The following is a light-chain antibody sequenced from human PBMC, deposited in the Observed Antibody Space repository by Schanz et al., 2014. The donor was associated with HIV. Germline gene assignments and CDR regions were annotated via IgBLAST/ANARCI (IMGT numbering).Light chain of an antibody. V-gene: IGLV1-40*01. Sequence: QSVLTQPPSVSGAPGQRVTISCTGSSSNIGAGYDVHWYQQLPGTAPKLLIYNTYHRPSGVPDRFSGSESGTSASLAISGLQSEDEADYYCATWADSLNGWVFGGGTKLTVL. CDR1: SSNIGAGYD. CDR2: NTY. J-gene: IGLJ3*02. CDR3: ATWADSLNGWV.